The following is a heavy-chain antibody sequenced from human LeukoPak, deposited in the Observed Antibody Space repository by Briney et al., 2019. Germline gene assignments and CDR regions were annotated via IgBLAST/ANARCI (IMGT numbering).Heavy chain of an antibody. CDR2: IYYSGST. CDR3: ARYKSIAAEKDV. Sequence: SETLSLTCTVSGGSISSYYWSWIRQPPGKGLEWIGYIYYSGSTNYNPSLKSRVTISVDTSKNQFSLKLSSVTAADTAVYYCARYKSIAAEKDVWGQGTTVTVSS. J-gene: IGHJ6*02. D-gene: IGHD6-13*01. CDR1: GGSISSYY. V-gene: IGHV4-59*08.